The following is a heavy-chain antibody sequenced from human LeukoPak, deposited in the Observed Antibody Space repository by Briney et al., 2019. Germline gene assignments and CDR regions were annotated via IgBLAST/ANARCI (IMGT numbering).Heavy chain of an antibody. CDR2: ISWNSGSI. CDR1: GFTFDDYV. J-gene: IGHJ6*02. Sequence: GGSLRLSCAASGFTFDDYVMHWVRQAPGKGLEWVSGISWNSGSIGYADSVKGRFTISRDNAKNSLYLQMNGLRAEDTALYYCAKGPSYYDSSSYPYYYGMDVWGQGTTVTVSS. D-gene: IGHD3-22*01. V-gene: IGHV3-9*01. CDR3: AKGPSYYDSSSYPYYYGMDV.